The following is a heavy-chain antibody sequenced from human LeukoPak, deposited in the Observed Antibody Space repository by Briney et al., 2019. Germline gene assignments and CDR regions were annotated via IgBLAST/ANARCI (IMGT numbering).Heavy chain of an antibody. V-gene: IGHV3-11*04. J-gene: IGHJ4*02. CDR1: GFTFSDYH. CDR3: ANPPSDY. CDR2: ISSSGSNI. Sequence: PGGSLRLSCAASGFTFSDYHMSWIRQSPGKGLEWVSYISSSGSNIYYADSVKGRFTISRDNAKNSLYLQMNSLRAEDTAVYYCANPPSDYWGQGTLVTVSS.